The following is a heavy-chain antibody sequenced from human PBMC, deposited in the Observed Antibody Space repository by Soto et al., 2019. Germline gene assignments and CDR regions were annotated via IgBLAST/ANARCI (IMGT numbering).Heavy chain of an antibody. CDR3: ARTGYSSGWYSAEYFQH. J-gene: IGHJ1*01. V-gene: IGHV1-69*04. CDR2: IIPILGIA. Sequence: SVKVSCKASGGTFSSYAISWVRQAPGQGLEWMGRIIPILGIANYAQKFQGRVTITADKSTSTAYMELSSLRSEDTAVYYCARTGYSSGWYSAEYFQHWGQGTLVTVSS. D-gene: IGHD6-19*01. CDR1: GGTFSSYA.